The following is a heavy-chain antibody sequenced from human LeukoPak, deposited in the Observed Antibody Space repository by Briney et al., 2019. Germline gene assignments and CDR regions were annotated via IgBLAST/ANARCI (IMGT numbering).Heavy chain of an antibody. J-gene: IGHJ4*02. CDR2: INPNSGGT. Sequence: GASVKVSCKASGYTFTDYYMHWVRQAPGQGLEWMGWINPNSGGTNYAQKFQGRVTMTRDTSISTAYMELSRLRSDDTAVYYCARSVYSGSYLDYWGQGTLVTVSS. D-gene: IGHD1-26*01. V-gene: IGHV1-2*02. CDR1: GYTFTDYY. CDR3: ARSVYSGSYLDY.